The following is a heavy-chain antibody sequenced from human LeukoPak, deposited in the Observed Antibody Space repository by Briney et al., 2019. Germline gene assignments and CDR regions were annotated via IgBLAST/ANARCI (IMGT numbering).Heavy chain of an antibody. Sequence: SETLSLTCTVSGGSISSYYWSWIRQPAGKGLEWIGRIYTSESTNYNPSLKSRVTMSVDTSKNQFSLKLSSVTAADTAAYYCARENPSFGVVSPLDYWGQGTLVTVSS. D-gene: IGHD3-3*01. CDR3: ARENPSFGVVSPLDY. CDR1: GGSISSYY. V-gene: IGHV4-4*07. CDR2: IYTSEST. J-gene: IGHJ4*02.